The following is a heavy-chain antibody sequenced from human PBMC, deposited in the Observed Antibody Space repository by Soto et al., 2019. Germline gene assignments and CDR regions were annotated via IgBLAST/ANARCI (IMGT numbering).Heavy chain of an antibody. J-gene: IGHJ4*02. Sequence: GGSLRLSCAASGFTFSNAWMSWVRQAPGKGLEWVGRIKSKTDGGTTDYAAPVKGRFTISRDDSKNTLYLRMNSLKTEDTAVYYCTTDSITIFGVVTDFDYWGQGTLVTVSS. CDR3: TTDSITIFGVVTDFDY. CDR2: IKSKTDGGTT. V-gene: IGHV3-15*01. CDR1: GFTFSNAW. D-gene: IGHD3-3*01.